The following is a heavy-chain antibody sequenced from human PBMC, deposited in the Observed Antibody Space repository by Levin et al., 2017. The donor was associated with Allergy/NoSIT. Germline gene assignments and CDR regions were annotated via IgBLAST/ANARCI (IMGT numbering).Heavy chain of an antibody. CDR1: GFTFSSYA. CDR3: AKDGVAGISTTNFDY. D-gene: IGHD6-19*01. CDR2: ISGSGGST. V-gene: IGHV3-23*01. J-gene: IGHJ4*02. Sequence: PGGSLRLSCAASGFTFSSYAMSWVRQAPGKGLEWVSAISGSGGSTYYADSVKGRFTISRDNSKNTLYLQMNSLRAEDTAVYYCAKDGVAGISTTNFDYWGQGTLVTVSS.